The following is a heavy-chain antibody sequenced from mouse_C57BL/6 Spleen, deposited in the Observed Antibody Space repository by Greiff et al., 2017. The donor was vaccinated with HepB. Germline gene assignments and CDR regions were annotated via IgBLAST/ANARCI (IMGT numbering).Heavy chain of an antibody. J-gene: IGHJ4*01. Sequence: VQLQQSGPELVKPGASVKISCKASGYTFTSYWMHWVKQRPGQGLEWIGMIHPNSGSTNYNEKFKSKATLTVDKSSSTAYMQLSSLTSEDSAVYYCATNWDYAMDYWGQGTSVTVSS. V-gene: IGHV1-64*01. CDR1: GYTFTSYW. CDR3: ATNWDYAMDY. CDR2: IHPNSGST. D-gene: IGHD4-1*01.